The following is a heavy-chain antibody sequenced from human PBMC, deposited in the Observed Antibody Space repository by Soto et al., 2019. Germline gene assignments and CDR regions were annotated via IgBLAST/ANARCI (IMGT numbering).Heavy chain of an antibody. Sequence: EVQLVESGGGLVQPGGSLRLSCAASGFTFSSYDMHWVRQATGKGLEWVSAIGTAGDTYYPGSVKGRFTISRENAKNSLYLQMNSLRAEDTAVYYCARALKDYGMDVWGQGTTVTVSS. J-gene: IGHJ6*02. V-gene: IGHV3-13*01. CDR2: IGTAGDT. CDR1: GFTFSSYD. CDR3: ARALKDYGMDV.